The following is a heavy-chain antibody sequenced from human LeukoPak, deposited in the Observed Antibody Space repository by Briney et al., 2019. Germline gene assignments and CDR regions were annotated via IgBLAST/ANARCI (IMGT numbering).Heavy chain of an antibody. Sequence: PGESLQISCKGSGYSFSTCWIGWVRQMPGNGLELMGIIYPGDSDTTYSPSFQGQVTISVDKSISTAYLQWSTLKASDTAMYYCARRVNSGYYFDYWAQGTLVTVSS. V-gene: IGHV5-51*01. CDR2: IYPGDSDT. CDR1: GYSFSTCW. J-gene: IGHJ4*02. CDR3: ARRVNSGYYFDY. D-gene: IGHD3-22*01.